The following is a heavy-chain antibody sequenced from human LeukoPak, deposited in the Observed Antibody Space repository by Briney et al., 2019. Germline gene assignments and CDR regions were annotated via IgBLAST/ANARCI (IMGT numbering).Heavy chain of an antibody. CDR1: GFTFSSYA. V-gene: IGHV3-30*04. Sequence: PGGSLRLSCAASGFTFSSYAMHWVRQAPGKGLEWVAVISYDGSNKYYADSVKGRFTISRDNSKNTLYLQMNSLRAEDTAVYYCARDLVKRSTGIAAAGTSHWGQGTLVTVSS. CDR2: ISYDGSNK. J-gene: IGHJ4*02. CDR3: ARDLVKRSTGIAAAGTSH. D-gene: IGHD6-13*01.